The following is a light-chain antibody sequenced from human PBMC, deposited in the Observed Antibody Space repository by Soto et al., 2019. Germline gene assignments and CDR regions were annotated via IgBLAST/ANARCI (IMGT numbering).Light chain of an antibody. CDR2: EAS. J-gene: IGKJ4*01. V-gene: IGKV1-5*01. Sequence: DIQMTQSPSTLSASVGDRVIITCRASQNISRWLAWYQHKPGKAPNLLIYEASTLNSGVSSRFSGSGSGTEFFLTISSLQHDDFATFYCQQYSSYSPVTFGGRTKVEIK. CDR3: QQYSSYSPVT. CDR1: QNISRW.